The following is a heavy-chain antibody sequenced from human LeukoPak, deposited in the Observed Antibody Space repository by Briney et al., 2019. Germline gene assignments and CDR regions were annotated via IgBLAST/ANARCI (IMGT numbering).Heavy chain of an antibody. D-gene: IGHD2-2*01. V-gene: IGHV3-7*01. Sequence: GGSLRLSCAASGLSFSNCWMSWVRQAPGKGPEWVASINQDGSDKYYVDSVKGRFTISRDNAKNSVYLQMNSLRAEETAVYYCASRYCSTPTFPYVGVFDYWGQGALVTVSS. CDR3: ASRYCSTPTFPYVGVFDY. CDR1: GLSFSNCW. CDR2: INQDGSDK. J-gene: IGHJ4*02.